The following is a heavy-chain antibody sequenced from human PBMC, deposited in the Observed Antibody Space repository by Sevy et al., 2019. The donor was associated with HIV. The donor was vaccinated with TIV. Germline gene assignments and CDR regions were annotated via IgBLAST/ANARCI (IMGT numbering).Heavy chain of an antibody. CDR3: ARDMLGYCSSTSCYAEGYFDY. Sequence: SETLSLTCTVSGGSISSYYWSWIRQPPGKGLEWIGYIYYSGSTNYNPSLKSRVTISVDTSKNQFSLKLSSVTAADTAPYYCARDMLGYCSSTSCYAEGYFDYWSQGPLVTVYS. V-gene: IGHV4-59*01. D-gene: IGHD2-2*01. CDR1: GGSISSYY. J-gene: IGHJ4*02. CDR2: IYYSGST.